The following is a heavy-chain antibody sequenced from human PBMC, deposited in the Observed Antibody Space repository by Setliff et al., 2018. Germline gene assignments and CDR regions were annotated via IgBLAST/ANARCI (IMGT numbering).Heavy chain of an antibody. J-gene: IGHJ6*02. Sequence: RGESLKISCKGSGYSFTNYWIGWVRQMPGKGLEWMGIIYPGDSDTRYSPSFQGQVTIAADKSISTAYRQWSSLKASDTAMYYCARYDSSGYHYYYGMDVWGQGTTVTVSS. CDR2: IYPGDSDT. CDR3: ARYDSSGYHYYYGMDV. D-gene: IGHD3-22*01. V-gene: IGHV5-51*01. CDR1: GYSFTNYW.